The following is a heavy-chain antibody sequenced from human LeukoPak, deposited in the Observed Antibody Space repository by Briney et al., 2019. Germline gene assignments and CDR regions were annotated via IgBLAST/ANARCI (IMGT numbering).Heavy chain of an antibody. CDR2: IYHSGST. J-gene: IGHJ4*02. D-gene: IGHD4-17*01. CDR3: ARWDDYGDGPDY. CDR1: GYSISSGYY. V-gene: IGHV4-38-2*01. Sequence: PSETLSLTCAVSGYSISSGYYWGWIRQPPGKELEWIGSIYHSGSTYYNPSLKSRVTISVDTSKNQFSLKLSSVTAADTAVYYCARWDDYGDGPDYWGQGTLVTVSS.